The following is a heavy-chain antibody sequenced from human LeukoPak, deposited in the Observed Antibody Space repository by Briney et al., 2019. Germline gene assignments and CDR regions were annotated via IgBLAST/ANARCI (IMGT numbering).Heavy chain of an antibody. J-gene: IGHJ4*02. CDR2: ISSSGSTI. D-gene: IGHD3-10*01. CDR1: GFTFSSYE. Sequence: GGSLRLSCAASGFTFSSYEMNWVRQAPGKGLEWVSYISSSGSTIYYADSVKGRFTISRDNAKNSLYLQMNSLRAEDTAVYYCARDSDYYGPGSVFDYWGQGTLVTVSS. CDR3: ARDSDYYGPGSVFDY. V-gene: IGHV3-48*03.